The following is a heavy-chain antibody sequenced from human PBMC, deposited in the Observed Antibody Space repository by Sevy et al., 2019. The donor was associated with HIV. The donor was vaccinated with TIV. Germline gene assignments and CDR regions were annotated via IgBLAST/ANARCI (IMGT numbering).Heavy chain of an antibody. J-gene: IGHJ3*02. Sequence: GGSLRLSCAASGFTFSSYSMNWVRQAPGKGLEWDSSISSSSSYIYYADSVKGRFTISRDNAKNSLYLQMNSLRAEDTAVYYCARDFTTYYYDSSGTHPLDIWGQGTMVTVSS. CDR3: ARDFTTYYYDSSGTHPLDI. V-gene: IGHV3-21*01. CDR1: GFTFSSYS. D-gene: IGHD3-22*01. CDR2: ISSSSSYI.